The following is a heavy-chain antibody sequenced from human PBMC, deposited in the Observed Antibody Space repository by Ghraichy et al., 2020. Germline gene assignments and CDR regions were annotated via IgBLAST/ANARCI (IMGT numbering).Heavy chain of an antibody. D-gene: IGHD3-9*01. V-gene: IGHV3-43D*03. J-gene: IGHJ4*02. CDR2: ISWDGGST. CDR3: AKDTGDILTGYSAFDY. CDR1: GFTFDDYA. Sequence: GGSLRLSCAASGFTFDDYAMHWVRQAPGKGLEWVSLISWDGGSTYYADSVKGRFTISRDNSNNSLYLQMNSLTAEDTALYYCAKDTGDILTGYSAFDYWGQGTLVTVSS.